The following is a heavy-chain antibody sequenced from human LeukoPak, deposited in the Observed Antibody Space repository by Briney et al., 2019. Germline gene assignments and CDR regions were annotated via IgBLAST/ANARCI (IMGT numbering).Heavy chain of an antibody. V-gene: IGHV1-2*02. D-gene: IGHD2-15*01. CDR1: GYTFSDYF. J-gene: IGHJ5*02. CDR2: INPKKGDT. Sequence: ASVKVSCKSSGYTFSDYFVHWVRQAPGQGLEWMGWINPKKGDTTYAQSFQGRVTMTRDTSISATYMELNSLRSDDTAVYYCTRGYQYGWIDPWGQGTLVTVSS. CDR3: TRGYQYGWIDP.